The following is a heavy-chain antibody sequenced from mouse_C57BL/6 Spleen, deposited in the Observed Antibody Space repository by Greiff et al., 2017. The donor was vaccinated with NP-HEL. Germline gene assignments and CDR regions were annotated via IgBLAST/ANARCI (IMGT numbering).Heavy chain of an antibody. CDR2: IDPSDSDT. V-gene: IGHV1-50*01. CDR1: GYTFTSYW. Sequence: QVQLQQSGAELVKPGASVKLSCKASGYTFTSYWMQWVKQRPGQGLEWIGEIDPSDSDTNYNQKFKGKATLTVDTSSSTAYMQLSSLTSEDSAVYYCARCRDWYFDVWGTGTTVTVSS. CDR3: ARCRDWYFDV. J-gene: IGHJ1*03.